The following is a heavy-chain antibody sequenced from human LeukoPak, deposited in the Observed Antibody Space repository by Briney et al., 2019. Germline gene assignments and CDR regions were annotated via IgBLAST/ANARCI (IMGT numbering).Heavy chain of an antibody. CDR3: ARHLYYYDRVRQGY. Sequence: ASVKVSCKASGYTFTSYGISWVRHAPGQGLEWGGGISAYNGNTNSAQKLQGRVTMATDTSTSTDYMELRSLRSDDTAVYYCARHLYYYDRVRQGYWGQGTLVTVSS. CDR2: ISAYNGNT. D-gene: IGHD3-22*01. CDR1: GYTFTSYG. J-gene: IGHJ4*02. V-gene: IGHV1-18*01.